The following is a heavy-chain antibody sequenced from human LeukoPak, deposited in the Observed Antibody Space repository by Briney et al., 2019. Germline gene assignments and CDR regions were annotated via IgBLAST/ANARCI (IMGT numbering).Heavy chain of an antibody. CDR2: ISYDGSNK. V-gene: IGHV3-30*04. Sequence: GGSLRLSCAASGFTFSSYAMHWVRQAPGKGLEWVAVISYDGSNKYYADSVKGRFTISRDNSKNTLYLQMNSLRAEDTAVYYCAKDPRGDPGEGYDPYWGQGTLVTVSS. D-gene: IGHD3-16*01. CDR3: AKDPRGDPGEGYDPY. J-gene: IGHJ4*02. CDR1: GFTFSSYA.